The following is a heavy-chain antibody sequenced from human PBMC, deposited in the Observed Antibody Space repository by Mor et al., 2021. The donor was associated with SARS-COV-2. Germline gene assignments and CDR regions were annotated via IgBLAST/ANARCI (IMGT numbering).Heavy chain of an antibody. CDR1: SRYG. CDR2: ISSDGRNK. J-gene: IGHJ4*02. Sequence: SRYGMHWVRQAPGKGLEWVAVISSDGRNKYYEDAVKGRFTISRDNSKNTLYLEMNSLRAEDTAVYYCSFFDHWGQG. V-gene: IGHV3-30*03. CDR3: SFFDH.